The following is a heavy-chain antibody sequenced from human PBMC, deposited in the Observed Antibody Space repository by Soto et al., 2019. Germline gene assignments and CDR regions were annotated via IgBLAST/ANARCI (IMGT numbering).Heavy chain of an antibody. CDR1: GFSFGSYA. CDR3: ARSSSLDY. Sequence: GGSLRLSCAASGFSFGSYALSWVRQAPGKGLEWVSTISGSDGKTFYADSVKGRFSISRDTSQSTLYLQMNSLRADDTAMYYCARSSSLDYWGQGTRVTVS. V-gene: IGHV3-23*01. J-gene: IGHJ4*02. D-gene: IGHD3-10*01. CDR2: ISGSDGKT.